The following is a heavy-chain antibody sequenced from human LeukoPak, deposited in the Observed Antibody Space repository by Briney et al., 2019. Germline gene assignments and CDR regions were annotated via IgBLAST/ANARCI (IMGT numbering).Heavy chain of an antibody. J-gene: IGHJ5*02. CDR1: GFRFSSYW. V-gene: IGHV3-7*01. CDR2: IQPDGSEQ. CDR3: ASQSYARFDP. D-gene: IGHD3-16*01. Sequence: GGSLRLSYAASGFRFSSYWMSWVRQAPGKGLEWVGNIQPDGSEQYPVDSLRGRFTISRDNARNSLFLQMNSLRVDDTAVYYCASQSYARFDPWGQGTLVIVSS.